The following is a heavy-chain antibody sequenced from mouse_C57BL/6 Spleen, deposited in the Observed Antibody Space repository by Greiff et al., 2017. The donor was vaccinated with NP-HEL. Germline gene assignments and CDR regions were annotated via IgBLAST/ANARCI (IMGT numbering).Heavy chain of an antibody. CDR3: ARYHYGSSSDY. J-gene: IGHJ2*01. CDR2: FYPGSGSI. CDR1: GYTFTEYT. D-gene: IGHD1-1*01. V-gene: IGHV1-62-2*01. Sequence: QVQLQQSGAELVKPGASVKLSCKASGYTFTEYTIHWVKQRSGQGLEWIGWFYPGSGSIKYNEKFKDKATLTADTSSSTAYMQLSSLTTEDSAIYYCARYHYGSSSDYWGQGTTLTVSS.